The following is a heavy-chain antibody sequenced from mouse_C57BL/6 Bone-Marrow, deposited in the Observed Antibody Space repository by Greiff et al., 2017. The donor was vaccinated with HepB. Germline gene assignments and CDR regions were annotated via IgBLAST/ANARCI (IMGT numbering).Heavy chain of an antibody. CDR3: ARVDDY. CDR2: ISDGGSYT. V-gene: IGHV5-4*03. CDR1: GFTFSSYA. Sequence: EVKLEESGGGLVKPGGSLKLSCAASGFTFSSYAMSWVRQTPEKRLEWVATISDGGSYTYYPDNVKGRFTISRDNAKNNLYLQMSHLKSEDTAMYYCARVDDYWGQGTTLTVSS. J-gene: IGHJ2*01.